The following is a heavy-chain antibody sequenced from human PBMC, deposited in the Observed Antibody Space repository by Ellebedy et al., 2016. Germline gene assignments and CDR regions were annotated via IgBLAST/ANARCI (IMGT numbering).Heavy chain of an antibody. J-gene: IGHJ6*03. CDR3: ARERREYYYYYYIDV. CDR2: IRSSGSTI. V-gene: IGHV3-11*01. Sequence: GGSLRLXCAAPGFSFSDYYMSWIRQAPGKGLEWISYIRSSGSTIYYADSVKGRFTISRDNTKNSLYLQMNSLRAEDTAVYYCARERREYYYYYYIDVWGKGTTVTVSS. CDR1: GFSFSDYY.